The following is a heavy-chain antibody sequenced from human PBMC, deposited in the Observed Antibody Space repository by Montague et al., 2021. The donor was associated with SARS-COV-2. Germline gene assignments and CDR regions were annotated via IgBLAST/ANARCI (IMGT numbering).Heavy chain of an antibody. CDR2: IDYSGTT. J-gene: IGHJ4*02. CDR3: ARGMIRGVTTPFDY. D-gene: IGHD3-10*01. V-gene: IGHV4-39*02. Sequence: SETLSLTCSVSSGSIISRGYYWGWIRQPPGKELEWIGNIDYSGTTYYXXXVESRGTISVDTSKNHLSLRLSSVTAADTAVYFCARGMIRGVTTPFDYWGQGSQVTVAS. CDR1: SGSIISRGYY.